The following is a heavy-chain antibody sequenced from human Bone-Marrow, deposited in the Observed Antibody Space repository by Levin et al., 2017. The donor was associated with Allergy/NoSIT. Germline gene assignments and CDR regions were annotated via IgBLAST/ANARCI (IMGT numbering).Heavy chain of an antibody. D-gene: IGHD6-6*01. CDR2: INAGNGNT. J-gene: IGHJ4*02. V-gene: IGHV1-3*01. CDR1: GYTFTSYA. Sequence: GESLKISCKASGYTFTSYAMHWVRQAPGQRLEWMGWINAGNGNTKYSQKFQGRVTITRDTSASTAYMELSSLRSEDTAVYYCARGLAARLPLDYWGQGTLVTVSS. CDR3: ARGLAARLPLDY.